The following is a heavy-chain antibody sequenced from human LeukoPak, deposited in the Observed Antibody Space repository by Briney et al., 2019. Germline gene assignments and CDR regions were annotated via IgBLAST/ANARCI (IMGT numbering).Heavy chain of an antibody. J-gene: IGHJ4*02. CDR1: GGSISSYY. CDR3: ASLHYYGSGSYYS. V-gene: IGHV4-59*01. Sequence: SETLSLTCTVSGGSISSYYWSWIRQPPGKGPGWIGYIYYSGSTNYNPSLKSRVTISVDTSKNQFSLKLSSVTAADTAVYYCASLHYYGSGSYYSWGQGTLVTVSS. CDR2: IYYSGST. D-gene: IGHD3-10*01.